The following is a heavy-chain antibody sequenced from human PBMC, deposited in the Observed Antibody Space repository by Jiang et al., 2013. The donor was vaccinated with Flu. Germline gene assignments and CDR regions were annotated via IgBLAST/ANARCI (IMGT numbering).Heavy chain of an antibody. CDR3: ARAPWDCTNGVCVPHRNYGLDA. CDR2: VNPSGGST. Sequence: SGAEVKEPGTSVNIACETSGYTFTSYYMHWVRQAPGLGFEWMGVVNPSGGSTYYAQKFQGRVTMTRDLPTRTGHMELSRLTSEDTGVYYCARAPWDCTNGVCVPHRNYGLDAWGQGTTVIVSS. V-gene: IGHV1-46*01. CDR1: GYTFTSYY. D-gene: IGHD2-8*01. J-gene: IGHJ6*02.